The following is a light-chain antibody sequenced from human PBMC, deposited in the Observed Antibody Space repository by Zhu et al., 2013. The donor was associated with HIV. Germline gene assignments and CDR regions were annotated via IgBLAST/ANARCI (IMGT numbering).Light chain of an antibody. V-gene: IGKV3D-20*02. J-gene: IGKJ4*01. Sequence: EIVLTQSPVSLSLSPGERATLSCRASQSVSSTYLAWYQQKPGQAPRLLIYDASNRATGIPARFSGSGSGTDFTLTISSLEPEDFAVYYCQQRSNWHLTFGGGTKVEIK. CDR1: QSVSSTY. CDR2: DAS. CDR3: QQRSNWHLT.